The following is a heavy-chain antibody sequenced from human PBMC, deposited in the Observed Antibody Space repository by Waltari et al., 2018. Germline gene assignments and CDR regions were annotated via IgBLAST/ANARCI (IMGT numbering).Heavy chain of an antibody. Sequence: EVQLVQSGAEVKKPGESLKISCKGPGYSFTSYWIGWVRQMPGKGLEWMGIIYPGDSDTRYSPSCQGQVTISADKSSSTAYLQWSSLKASDTAMYYCARRHSGRFGHYYGMDVWGQGTTVTVSS. CDR3: ARRHSGRFGHYYGMDV. J-gene: IGHJ6*02. CDR2: IYPGDSDT. D-gene: IGHD3-10*01. V-gene: IGHV5-51*03. CDR1: GYSFTSYW.